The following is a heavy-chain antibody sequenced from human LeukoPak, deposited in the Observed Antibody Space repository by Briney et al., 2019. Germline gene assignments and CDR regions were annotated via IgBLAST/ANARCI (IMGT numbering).Heavy chain of an antibody. CDR3: TRDGDYYDSSGYFGPNDY. V-gene: IGHV3-49*04. CDR2: IRSKAYGGTT. CDR1: GFTFGDYA. Sequence: GGSLRLSCTASGFTFGDYAMSWVRQAPGKGLEWVGFIRSKAYGGTTEYAASVEGRFTISRDDSKSIAYLQMNSLKTEDTAVYYCTRDGDYYDSSGYFGPNDYWGQGTLVTVSS. D-gene: IGHD3-22*01. J-gene: IGHJ4*02.